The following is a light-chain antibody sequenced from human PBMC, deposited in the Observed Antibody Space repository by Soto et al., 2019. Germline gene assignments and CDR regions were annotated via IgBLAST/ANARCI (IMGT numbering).Light chain of an antibody. Sequence: DIVMTQSPDSLAVSLGERATINCKSSQTVLFNSDNKNYLAWYQHKPGQPPKLLIYWASTRESGVPDRFSGSGSGTDFTLTISSLQAEDVAVYYCQQYYSIPYAFGQGTKLGIK. CDR3: QQYYSIPYA. CDR2: WAS. J-gene: IGKJ2*01. CDR1: QTVLFNSDNKNY. V-gene: IGKV4-1*01.